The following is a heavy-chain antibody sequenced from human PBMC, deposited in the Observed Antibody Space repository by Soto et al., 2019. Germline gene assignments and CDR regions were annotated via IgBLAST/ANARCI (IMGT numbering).Heavy chain of an antibody. Sequence: EVQLVESGGGLVQPGGSLRLSCVASDFTFSYYWMHWVRQVTGKGLLWVSRIHSDGSSTTYADSVNGRFTISRDNAKNKLYLQMASLIVEDTAVYYCARGDVSAFDLWGQGTMVTVSS. CDR3: ARGDVSAFDL. J-gene: IGHJ3*01. V-gene: IGHV3-74*03. CDR1: DFTFSYYW. CDR2: IHSDGSST.